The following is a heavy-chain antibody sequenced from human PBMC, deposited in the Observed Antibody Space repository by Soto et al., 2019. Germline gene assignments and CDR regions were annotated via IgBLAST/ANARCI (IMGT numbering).Heavy chain of an antibody. J-gene: IGHJ6*02. CDR1: GFTFSSYG. CDR3: ARCGSPTGTTDYYYGMDV. D-gene: IGHD1-7*01. V-gene: IGHV3-33*01. CDR2: IWYDGSNK. Sequence: GGSLILSFAASGFTFSSYGMHWVLQAPGKGLEWVAVIWYDGSNKYYADSVKGLFTISRDNSKNTLYLQMNSLRAEDTAVYYCARCGSPTGTTDYYYGMDVWGQGTTVTVSS.